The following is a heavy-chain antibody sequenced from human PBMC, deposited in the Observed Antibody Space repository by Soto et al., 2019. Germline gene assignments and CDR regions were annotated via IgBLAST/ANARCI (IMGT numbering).Heavy chain of an antibody. J-gene: IGHJ6*02. D-gene: IGHD3-10*01. CDR2: IYYSGST. CDR3: ARSITMVRGASGGMDV. V-gene: IGHV4-30-4*01. CDR1: GGSISSGDYY. Sequence: SETLSLTCTVSGGSISSGDYYWSWIRQPPGKGLEWIGYIYYSGSTYYNPSLKSRVTISVDTSKNQFSLKLSSVTAADTAVYYCARSITMVRGASGGMDVWGQGTTVTVSS.